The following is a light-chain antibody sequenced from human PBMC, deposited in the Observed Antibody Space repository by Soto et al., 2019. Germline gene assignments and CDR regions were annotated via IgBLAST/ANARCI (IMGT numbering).Light chain of an antibody. V-gene: IGKV3-15*01. CDR1: ESISDN. CDR2: GAS. CDR3: QQYNNWPWT. Sequence: EILMTQSPSTLSVSPGGRSTLSCKSTESISDNLAWYQHRPGQSPRLLIYGASTRATGIPARFSGSGSGTEFTLTISSLQSEDFAIYYCQQYNNWPWTFGQETKVELK. J-gene: IGKJ1*01.